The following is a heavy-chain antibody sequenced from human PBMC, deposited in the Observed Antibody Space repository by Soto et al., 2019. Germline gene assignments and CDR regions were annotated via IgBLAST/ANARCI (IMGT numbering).Heavy chain of an antibody. V-gene: IGHV1-69*06. CDR3: ARDRYYDSSGYYAYYYYGMDV. J-gene: IGHJ6*02. D-gene: IGHD3-22*01. CDR1: GGTFSSYA. CDR2: IIPIFGTA. Sequence: SVKVSCKASGGTFSSYAISWVRQAPGQGLEWMGGIIPIFGTANYAQKFQGRVTITADKSTSTAYMELSSLRSEDTAVYYCARDRYYDSSGYYAYYYYGMDVWGQGTTVTVSS.